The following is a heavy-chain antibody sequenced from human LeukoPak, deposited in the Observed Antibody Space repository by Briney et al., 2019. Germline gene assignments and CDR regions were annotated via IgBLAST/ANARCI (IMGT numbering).Heavy chain of an antibody. J-gene: IGHJ4*02. V-gene: IGHV1-46*01. Sequence: ASVKVSCKASGYTFTSYYMHWVRQAPGQGLEWMGIINPSGGSTSYAQKFQGRVTMTRDTSTSTVYMELSSLRSEDTAVYYCARAGYYDSSVYSPRGPLSSWGQGTLVTVSS. D-gene: IGHD3-22*01. CDR3: ARAGYYDSSVYSPRGPLSS. CDR2: INPSGGST. CDR1: GYTFTSYY.